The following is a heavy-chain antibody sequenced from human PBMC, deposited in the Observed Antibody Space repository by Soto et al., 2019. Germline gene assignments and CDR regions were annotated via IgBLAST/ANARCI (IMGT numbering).Heavy chain of an antibody. J-gene: IGHJ6*02. CDR2: IIPIFGTA. CDR3: ASGSSPHYYYYYGMDV. D-gene: IGHD6-6*01. CDR1: GGTFSSYA. Sequence: SVKVSCKASGGTFSSYAISWVRQAPGQGLEWMGGIIPIFGTANYAQKFQGRVTITADESTNTAYMELSSLRSEDTAVYYCASGSSPHYYYYYGMDVWGQGTTVTVSS. V-gene: IGHV1-69*13.